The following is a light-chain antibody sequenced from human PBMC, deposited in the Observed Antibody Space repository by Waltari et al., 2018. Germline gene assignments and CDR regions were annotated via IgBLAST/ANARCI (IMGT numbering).Light chain of an antibody. Sequence: DVVMTQFPLSLPVTPGEPVSISCRSSRSLLHSNGYNYLDWYLQKPGQSPQLLIYLGSNRASGVPDRFSGSGSGTDFTLKISRVEAEDVGVYYCMQALQTPLTFGGGTKVEIK. CDR1: RSLLHSNGYNY. J-gene: IGKJ4*01. V-gene: IGKV2-28*01. CDR2: LGS. CDR3: MQALQTPLT.